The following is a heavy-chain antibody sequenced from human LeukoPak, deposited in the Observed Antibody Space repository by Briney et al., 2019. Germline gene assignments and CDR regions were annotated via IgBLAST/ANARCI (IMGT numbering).Heavy chain of an antibody. J-gene: IGHJ6*02. CDR3: ARGTVPYYYYYGMDV. Sequence: SETLSLTCTVSRGSISSYYRGWIRQPPGKGLEWIGYIYYSGSTNYNPSLKSRVTISVDTSKNQFSLKLSSVTAADTAVYYCARGTVPYYYYYGMDVWGQGSTVTVSS. CDR2: IYYSGST. CDR1: RGSISSYY. V-gene: IGHV4-59*01.